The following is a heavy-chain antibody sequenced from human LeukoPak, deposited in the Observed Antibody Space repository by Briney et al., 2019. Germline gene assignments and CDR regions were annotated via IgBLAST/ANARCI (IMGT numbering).Heavy chain of an antibody. CDR3: ARPRYYDFWSGYGPLDY. V-gene: IGHV5-51*01. CDR1: GYSFTSYW. J-gene: IGHJ4*02. D-gene: IGHD3-3*01. Sequence: GESLKISFKGSGYSFTSYWIGWVRQMPGKGLEWMGIIYPGDSDTRYSPSFQGQVTISADKSISTAYLQWSSLKASDTAMYYCARPRYYDFWSGYGPLDYWGQGTLVTVSS. CDR2: IYPGDSDT.